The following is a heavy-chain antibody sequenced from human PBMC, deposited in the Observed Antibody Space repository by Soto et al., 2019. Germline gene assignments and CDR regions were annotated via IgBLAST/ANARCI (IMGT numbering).Heavy chain of an antibody. CDR1: GGSISSTSYY. CDR2: IYYNAGT. D-gene: IGHD3-22*01. J-gene: IGHJ4*02. Sequence: SETLSLTCTVSGGSISSTSYYWGWIRQPPGKGLEWIGTIYYNAGTYYNPSLKSRVTLSVDTSTNQCSLTLSSMTAADTAVYYCALPSMAVVPEYWGQGTLVTVSS. V-gene: IGHV4-39*07. CDR3: ALPSMAVVPEY.